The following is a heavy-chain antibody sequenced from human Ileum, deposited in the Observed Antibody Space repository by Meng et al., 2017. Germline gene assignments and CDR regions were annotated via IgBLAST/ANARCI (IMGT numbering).Heavy chain of an antibody. CDR2: IYYSGTT. J-gene: IGHJ4*02. D-gene: IGHD6-13*01. Sequence: QVQLQESGPGLVKPSGTLPLTCAVSGGSISISNWWTWVRQPPEKGLEWIGEIYYSGTTYYNPSLKSRVTISVDTSKNQFSLKLSSVTAADTAVYYCAREPPAAAGTGADYWGQGTLVTVSS. V-gene: IGHV4-4*02. CDR1: GGSISISNW. CDR3: AREPPAAAGTGADY.